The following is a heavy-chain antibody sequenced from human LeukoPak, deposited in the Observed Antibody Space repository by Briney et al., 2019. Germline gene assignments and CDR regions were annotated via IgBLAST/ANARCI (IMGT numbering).Heavy chain of an antibody. CDR2: INPNSGGT. D-gene: IGHD5-18*01. CDR1: GYTFTGYY. CDR3: ARELDTVMGERMAFDI. Sequence: ASVKVSCKASGYTFTGYYMHWVRQAPGQGLEWMGWINPNSGGTNYAQKFQGRVTMTRDTSISTAYMELSRLRSDDTAVYYCARELDTVMGERMAFDIWGQGTMVTVSS. J-gene: IGHJ3*02. V-gene: IGHV1-2*02.